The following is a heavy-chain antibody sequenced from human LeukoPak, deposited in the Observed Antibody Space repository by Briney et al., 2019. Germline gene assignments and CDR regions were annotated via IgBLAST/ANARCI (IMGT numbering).Heavy chain of an antibody. CDR2: INPNSGGT. D-gene: IGHD3-9*01. Sequence: ASVKVSCKASGYTFTGYYMHWVRQASGQGLEWMGWINPNSGGTNYAQKFQGRVTMTRDTSISTAYMELSRLRSDDTAVYYCAKAAGLRYFDWWVDYWGQGTLVTVSS. CDR1: GYTFTGYY. V-gene: IGHV1-2*02. CDR3: AKAAGLRYFDWWVDY. J-gene: IGHJ4*02.